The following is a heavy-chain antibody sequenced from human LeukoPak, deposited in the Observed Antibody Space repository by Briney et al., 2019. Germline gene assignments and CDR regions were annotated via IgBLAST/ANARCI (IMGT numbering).Heavy chain of an antibody. CDR1: GYTFTSYD. V-gene: IGHV1-8*01. CDR3: TRGGPVAGTHKYFQH. D-gene: IGHD6-19*01. Sequence: ASVKVSCKASGYTFTSYDINWVRQATGQGLEWMGWMNPNNGNTDYTQKFQGRVTLTRNTSISTAYMELSSLRSEDTAVYYCTRGGPVAGTHKYFQHWGQGTLVTVSS. J-gene: IGHJ1*01. CDR2: MNPNNGNT.